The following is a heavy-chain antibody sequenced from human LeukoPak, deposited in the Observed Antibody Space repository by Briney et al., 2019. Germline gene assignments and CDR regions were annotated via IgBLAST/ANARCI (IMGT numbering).Heavy chain of an antibody. Sequence: PAGSLRLSCSPSGFTFSTYAMHWVRQAPGKGLEYVSAISSNGGSTYYADSVRGRFTISRDNSKNTLYLQMSSLRAEDTAVYYCVKYSSRGGDYWGQGTLVTVSS. J-gene: IGHJ4*02. V-gene: IGHV3-64D*09. CDR3: VKYSSRGGDY. D-gene: IGHD6-13*01. CDR2: ISSNGGST. CDR1: GFTFSTYA.